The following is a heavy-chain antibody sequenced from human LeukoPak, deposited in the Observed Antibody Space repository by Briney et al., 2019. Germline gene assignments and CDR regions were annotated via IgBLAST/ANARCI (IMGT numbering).Heavy chain of an antibody. CDR3: ARGPRFLEWLPSRYYYMDV. CDR2: ISAYKGDT. J-gene: IGHJ6*03. V-gene: IGHV1-18*01. D-gene: IGHD3-3*01. Sequence: ASLKVSCKTSGYTFSSYGISWLRQAPGQGLEWMGWISAYKGDTDYSQKFQGRLTVTRDTSTSTAYMELSSLRSEDTAVYYCARGPRFLEWLPSRYYYMDVWGKGTTVTVSS. CDR1: GYTFSSYG.